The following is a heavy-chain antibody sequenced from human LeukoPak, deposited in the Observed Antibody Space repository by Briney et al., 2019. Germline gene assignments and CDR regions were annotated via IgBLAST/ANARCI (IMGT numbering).Heavy chain of an antibody. V-gene: IGHV3-53*04. CDR1: GFTVSSNY. CDR2: IYSGGST. D-gene: IGHD5-18*01. Sequence: GGSLRLSCAASGFTVSSNYMSWVRQAPGKGLEWASVIYSGGSTYYADSVKGRFTISRHNSKNTLYLQMNSLRAEDTAVYYCARAESTAMVKGFDYWGQGTLVTVSS. J-gene: IGHJ4*02. CDR3: ARAESTAMVKGFDY.